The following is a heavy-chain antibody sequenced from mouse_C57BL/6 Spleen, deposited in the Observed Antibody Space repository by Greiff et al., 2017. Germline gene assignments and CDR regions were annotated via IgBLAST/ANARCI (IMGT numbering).Heavy chain of an antibody. V-gene: IGHV1-52*01. CDR3: ASGDGYWYFDV. Sequence: QVQLQQPGAELVRPGSSVKLSCKASGYTFTSYWMHWVKQRPIQGLEWIGNIDPSDSETHYNQKFKDKATLTVDKSSSTAYMQLSSLTSEDSAVYYCASGDGYWYFDVWGTGNTVTVSS. CDR1: GYTFTSYW. D-gene: IGHD2-3*01. CDR2: IDPSDSET. J-gene: IGHJ1*03.